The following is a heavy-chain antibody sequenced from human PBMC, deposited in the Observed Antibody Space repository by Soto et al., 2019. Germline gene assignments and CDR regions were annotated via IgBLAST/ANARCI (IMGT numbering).Heavy chain of an antibody. CDR2: INAGNGDT. V-gene: IGHV1-3*01. Sequence: QVQLVQSGAEVKEPGASVKVSCKASGYTFTAYALHWVRQAPGHRLEWMGWINAGNGDTKYSQNFQDRVTITRDTSAKIVYMEMSGLMSEDTTVYFCARDVSSSIDCWGQGTLVTVSS. CDR3: ARDVSSSIDC. D-gene: IGHD6-6*01. J-gene: IGHJ4*02. CDR1: GYTFTAYA.